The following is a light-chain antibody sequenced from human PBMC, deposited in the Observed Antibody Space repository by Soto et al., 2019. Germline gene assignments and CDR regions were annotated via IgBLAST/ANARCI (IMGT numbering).Light chain of an antibody. CDR3: PVYTNRPLT. CDR2: GAS. V-gene: IGKV3-15*01. Sequence: SRATLSVKKKERATLSCRASQSVSSNSAWYQQKPGQAPRLLIYGASTRATGIPARFSGSGSGTEFTLTISSLQSEDFALYCSPVYTNRPLTFAGVTIVDI. CDR1: QSVSSN. J-gene: IGKJ4*01.